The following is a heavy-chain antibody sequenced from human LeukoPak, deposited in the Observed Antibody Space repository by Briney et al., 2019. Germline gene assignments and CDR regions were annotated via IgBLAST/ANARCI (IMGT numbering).Heavy chain of an antibody. J-gene: IGHJ4*02. CDR3: TRDRIVMSGFFDY. CDR2: ISGRDGNT. Sequence: GRSLRLSCAASGFTFDDYAMHWVRQAPGKGLEWVSAISGRDGNTYYADSVKGRFTISRDNSKNTLYLQMISLRAEDTAIYFCTRDRIVMSGFFDYWGQGTLVTVSS. V-gene: IGHV3-23*01. D-gene: IGHD6-19*01. CDR1: GFTFDDYA.